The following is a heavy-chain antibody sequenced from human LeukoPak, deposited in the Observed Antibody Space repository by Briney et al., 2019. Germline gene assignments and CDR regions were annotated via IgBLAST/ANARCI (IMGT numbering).Heavy chain of an antibody. J-gene: IGHJ3*01. D-gene: IGHD4-23*01. V-gene: IGHV3-33*01. CDR1: GFKFKTYG. Sequence: GGSLRLSCAASGFKFKTYGMHWVRQAPGEGLEWVAVIYYDGNQEYYGDSVKGRFTVSRDVSENMLYLQMSSLRADDTAVYYCARGGVATAWGAFDVWGQGTMVTVSS. CDR3: ARGGVATAWGAFDV. CDR2: IYYDGNQE.